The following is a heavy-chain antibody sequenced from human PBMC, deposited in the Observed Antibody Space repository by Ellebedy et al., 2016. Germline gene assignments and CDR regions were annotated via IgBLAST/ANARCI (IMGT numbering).Heavy chain of an antibody. D-gene: IGHD2-21*01. V-gene: IGHV1-2*04. CDR3: ARDKCGGDCYYGMDV. CDR2: INPNSGGT. CDR1: GYTFTGYY. J-gene: IGHJ6*02. Sequence: ASVKVSCXASGYTFTGYYMHWVRQAPGQGLEWMGWINPNSGGTNYAQKFQGWVTMTRDTSISTAYMELSRLRSDDTAVYYCARDKCGGDCYYGMDVWGQGTTVTVSS.